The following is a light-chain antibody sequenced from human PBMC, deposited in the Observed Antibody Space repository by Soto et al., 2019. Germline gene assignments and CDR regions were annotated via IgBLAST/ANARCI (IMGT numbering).Light chain of an antibody. V-gene: IGKV3-20*01. Sequence: EIVLTQSPGTLSLSPGERATLSCRASQSVSSSYLAWYQQKPGQAPRLLIYGASSRATGIPDRFSGSGSGPNFNSTISRLEREDFAVYYCSQYRSSLTWTFVQETKLEIK. J-gene: IGKJ1*01. CDR2: GAS. CDR3: SQYRSSLTWT. CDR1: QSVSSSY.